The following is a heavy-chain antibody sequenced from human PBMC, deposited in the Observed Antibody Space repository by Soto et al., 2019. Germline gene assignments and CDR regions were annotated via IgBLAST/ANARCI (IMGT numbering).Heavy chain of an antibody. Sequence: SETLSLTCTVSGGSISSGDYYWSWIRQPPGKGLEWIGYIYYSGSTYYNPSLKSRVTISVDTSKNQFSLKLSSVTAADTAVYYCARDYGDYEGSNWFDPWCQGTQVTVSS. CDR1: GGSISSGDYY. V-gene: IGHV4-30-4*01. D-gene: IGHD4-17*01. CDR2: IYYSGST. CDR3: ARDYGDYEGSNWFDP. J-gene: IGHJ5*02.